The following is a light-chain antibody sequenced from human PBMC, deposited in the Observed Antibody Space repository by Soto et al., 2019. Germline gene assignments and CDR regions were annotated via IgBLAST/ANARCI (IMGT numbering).Light chain of an antibody. CDR1: LGISIN. CDR3: QQYGVSQGP. J-gene: IGKJ4*01. V-gene: IGKV3-20*01. Sequence: EIVMTQSPATLSVSPGERVTLSCRASLGISINLAWYQQRPGQAPRLLIYGASSRATSIPDRFNGSGSGTDFTLTISRLEPEDFAVYYCQQYGVSQGPFGGGTKVDIK. CDR2: GAS.